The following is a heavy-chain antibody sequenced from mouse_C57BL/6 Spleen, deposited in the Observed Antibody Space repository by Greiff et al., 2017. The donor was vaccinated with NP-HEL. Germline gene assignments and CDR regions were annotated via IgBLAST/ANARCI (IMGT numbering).Heavy chain of an antibody. CDR1: GYAFSSYW. J-gene: IGHJ3*01. Sequence: VQLQQSGAELVKPGASVKISCKASGYAFSSYWMNWVKQRPGKGLEWIGQIYPGDGDTNYNGKCKGKATLTADKSASTAYMQLSSLTSEDSAVYFGARGKSYDYDFAYWGQGTLVTVSA. CDR3: ARGKSYDYDFAY. D-gene: IGHD2-4*01. CDR2: IYPGDGDT. V-gene: IGHV1-80*01.